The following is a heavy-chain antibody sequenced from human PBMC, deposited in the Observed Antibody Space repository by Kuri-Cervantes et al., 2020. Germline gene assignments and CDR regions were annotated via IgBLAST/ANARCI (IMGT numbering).Heavy chain of an antibody. CDR1: GYTFTSYD. CDR2: MNPNSGNT. CDR3: ARGVVVTDLRGFYYFDY. J-gene: IGHJ4*02. V-gene: IGHV1-8*01. Sequence: ASVKVSCKASGYTFTSYDINWVRQATGQGLEWMGWMNPNSGNTNYAQKFQGRVTMTRDTSISTAYMELSRLRSDDTAVYYCARGVVVTDLRGFYYFDYWGQGTLVTVSS. D-gene: IGHD2-21*02.